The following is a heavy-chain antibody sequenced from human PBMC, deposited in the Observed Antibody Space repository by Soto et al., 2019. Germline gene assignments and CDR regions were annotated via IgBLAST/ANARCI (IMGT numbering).Heavy chain of an antibody. Sequence: NPSETLSLTCRVSGGSMTSYYWNWLRQSPGKGLEWIGYIDDAGSTEFNPSLRSRVSMSILTSQGQVSLTLDSVTAEDTAVYYCARAYFEFTGGYSPSWYSEVWGRGTMVTVYS. CDR1: GGSMTSYY. J-gene: IGHJ2*01. V-gene: IGHV4-59*01. D-gene: IGHD3-3*01. CDR2: IDDAGST. CDR3: ARAYFEFTGGYSPSWYSEV.